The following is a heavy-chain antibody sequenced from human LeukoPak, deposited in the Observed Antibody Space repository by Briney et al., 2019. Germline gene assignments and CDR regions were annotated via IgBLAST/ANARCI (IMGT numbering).Heavy chain of an antibody. D-gene: IGHD5-12*01. V-gene: IGHV4-59*08. CDR3: ARQGYSGYEVY. CDR1: GGSISSYY. Sequence: SETLSLTCTVSGGSISSYYWSWIRQPPGKGLEWIGYIYYSGSTNYNPSLKSRVTISVDTSKNQFSLKLSSVTAADTAVYYCARQGYSGYEVYWGQGTLVTVSS. J-gene: IGHJ4*02. CDR2: IYYSGST.